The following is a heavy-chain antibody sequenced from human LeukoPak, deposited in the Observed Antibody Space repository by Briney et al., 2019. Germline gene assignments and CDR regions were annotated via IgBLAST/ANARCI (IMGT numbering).Heavy chain of an antibody. CDR2: INPYNGNT. CDR1: DYTFTNYG. CDR3: SRDLPYSSSWESIDY. J-gene: IGHJ4*02. D-gene: IGHD6-13*01. Sequence: ASVKVSCKASDYTFTNYGINWVRQAPGQGLEWMGWINPYNGNTKYAQNLQGRVTMTTDTSTSTAYMELRSLRSDDTAVYYCSRDLPYSSSWESIDYWGQGTLVTVSS. V-gene: IGHV1-18*01.